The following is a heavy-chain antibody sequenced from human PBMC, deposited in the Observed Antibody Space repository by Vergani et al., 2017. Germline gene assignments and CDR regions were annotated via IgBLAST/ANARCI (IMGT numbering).Heavy chain of an antibody. J-gene: IGHJ4*02. D-gene: IGHD2-15*01. CDR1: GFTFSTFG. V-gene: IGHV3-30*02. CDR2: IGKDGINT. Sequence: QVHLVESAGGVVQPGGSLRLSCAASGFTFSTFGMHWIRQAPGKGLEWLAYIGKDGINTRYRDAVKGRFTFSRDNSKDILYLQMDSLRSEDTALYDCAKDVRDSTDGRPDSWGPGTLVIVSS. CDR3: AKDVRDSTDGRPDS.